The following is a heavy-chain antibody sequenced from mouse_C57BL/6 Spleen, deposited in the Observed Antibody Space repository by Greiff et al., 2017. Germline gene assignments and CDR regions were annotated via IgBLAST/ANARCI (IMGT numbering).Heavy chain of an antibody. Sequence: QVQLQQPGAELVKPGASVKMSCKASGYTFTSYWITWVKQRPGQGLEWIGDIYPGSGSTNYNEKFKSKATLTVDTSSSTAYMQLSSLTSEDSAVYYCARYGIDYGSRPFAYWGQGTLVTVSA. CDR3: ARYGIDYGSRPFAY. CDR2: IYPGSGST. V-gene: IGHV1-55*01. J-gene: IGHJ3*01. D-gene: IGHD1-1*01. CDR1: GYTFTSYW.